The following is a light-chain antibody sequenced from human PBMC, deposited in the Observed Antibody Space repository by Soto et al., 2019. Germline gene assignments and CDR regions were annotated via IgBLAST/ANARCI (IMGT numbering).Light chain of an antibody. CDR3: QQRSNWPLT. V-gene: IGKV3-11*01. CDR1: QSVGTY. Sequence: EIVLTQSPATLSLSPGERATLSCRASQSVGTYLAWYQQKPGQAPRLLIYDASNRATGIPARFSGSGSGTDFALTISSLEPEDSAVYYCQQRSNWPLTFGGGTKVEI. J-gene: IGKJ4*01. CDR2: DAS.